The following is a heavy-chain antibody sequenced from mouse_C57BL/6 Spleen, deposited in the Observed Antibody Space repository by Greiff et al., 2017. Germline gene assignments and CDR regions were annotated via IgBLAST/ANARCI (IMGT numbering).Heavy chain of an antibody. CDR1: GYAFTNYL. Sequence: QVQLQQSGAELVRPGTSVKVSCKASGYAFTNYLIEWVKQRPGQGLEWIGVINPGSGGTNYNEKFKGKATLTAAKSSSTAYMQLSSLTSEDSAVYFCARREDDYDEEGLGAMDYWGQGTSGTVSS. J-gene: IGHJ4*01. CDR3: ARREDDYDEEGLGAMDY. V-gene: IGHV1-54*01. D-gene: IGHD2-4*01. CDR2: INPGSGGT.